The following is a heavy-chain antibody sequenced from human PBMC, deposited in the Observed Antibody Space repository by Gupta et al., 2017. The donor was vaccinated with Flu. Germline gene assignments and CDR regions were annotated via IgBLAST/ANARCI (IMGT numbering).Heavy chain of an antibody. CDR1: SISSYF. Sequence: SISSYFWSWIRQPTGRGLEWIGDLYKSGRNNYNPSLKSRVTISVDTSKNQFSLKLSSVTAAETAVDYCAKTGYSSSWYADHYYMDVWGNGTTVTVSS. CDR3: AKTGYSSSWYADHYYMDV. J-gene: IGHJ6*03. V-gene: IGHV4-59*08. D-gene: IGHD6-13*01. CDR2: LYKSGRN.